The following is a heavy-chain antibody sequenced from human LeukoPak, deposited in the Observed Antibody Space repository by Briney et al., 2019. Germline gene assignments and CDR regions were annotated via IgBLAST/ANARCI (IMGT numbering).Heavy chain of an antibody. CDR2: ISSSGSTI. D-gene: IGHD1-1*01. Sequence: PGGSLRLSCAASGFTFSSYEMNWVRQAPGKGLEWVSYISSSGSTIYYADSVKGRFTISRDNAKNSLYLQMNSLRAEDTAVYYCARLLQLEREVVFDYWGQGTLVTVSS. V-gene: IGHV3-48*03. J-gene: IGHJ4*02. CDR3: ARLLQLEREVVFDY. CDR1: GFTFSSYE.